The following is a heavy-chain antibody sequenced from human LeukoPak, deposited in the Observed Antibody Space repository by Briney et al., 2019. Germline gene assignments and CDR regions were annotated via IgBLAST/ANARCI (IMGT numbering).Heavy chain of an antibody. J-gene: IGHJ4*02. D-gene: IGHD2-15*01. Sequence: PGGSLRLSCAASGFTFSSYSMNWVRQAPGKGLEWVTAISGSGDNTYYADSVKGRFTISRDNSRNTLSLQMNSLRAEDTAIYYCAKDVMRCSGGCIWGQGTLVTVSS. CDR1: GFTFSSYS. CDR2: ISGSGDNT. CDR3: AKDVMRCSGGCI. V-gene: IGHV3-23*01.